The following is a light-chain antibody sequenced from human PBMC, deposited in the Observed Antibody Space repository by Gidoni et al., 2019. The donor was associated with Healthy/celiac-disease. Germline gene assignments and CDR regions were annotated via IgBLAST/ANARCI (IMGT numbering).Light chain of an antibody. Sequence: DIVMPQSPLSLPVTPGEPASISCRSSQSLLHSNGYNYLDWYLQKPGQSPQLLIYLGSNRASGVPDRFSGSGSGTEFTLKISRVEAEDVGVYYCMQALQTPKTFXXXTKVEIK. CDR1: QSLLHSNGYNY. CDR3: MQALQTPKT. CDR2: LGS. V-gene: IGKV2-28*01. J-gene: IGKJ1*01.